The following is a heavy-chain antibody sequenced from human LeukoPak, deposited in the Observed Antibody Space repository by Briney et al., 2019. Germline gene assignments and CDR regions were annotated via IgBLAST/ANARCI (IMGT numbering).Heavy chain of an antibody. CDR3: AKELGDYVWGSYSYYFDD. D-gene: IGHD3-16*01. J-gene: IGHJ4*02. Sequence: GGSLRLSCGASGFTFRTYAMSWVRQAPGKGLEWVSSVSGNGGSTYYADSVKGRFTISRDNSKNTLYLQMNSLRAEDTAVYYCAKELGDYVWGSYSYYFDDWGQGTLVTVSS. CDR1: GFTFRTYA. CDR2: VSGNGGST. V-gene: IGHV3-23*01.